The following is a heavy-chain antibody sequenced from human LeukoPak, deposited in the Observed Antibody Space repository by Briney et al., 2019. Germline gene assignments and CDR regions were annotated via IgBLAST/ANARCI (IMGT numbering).Heavy chain of an antibody. CDR2: ISGSGGST. J-gene: IGHJ6*02. Sequence: GGSLRLSCAAPGFTFSSYAMSWVRQAPGKGLEWVSAISGSGGSTYYADSVKGRFTISRDNSKNTLYLQMNSLRAEDTAVYYCATLDYSNYYYYGMDVWGQGTTVTVSS. CDR3: ATLDYSNYYYYGMDV. D-gene: IGHD4-11*01. CDR1: GFTFSSYA. V-gene: IGHV3-23*01.